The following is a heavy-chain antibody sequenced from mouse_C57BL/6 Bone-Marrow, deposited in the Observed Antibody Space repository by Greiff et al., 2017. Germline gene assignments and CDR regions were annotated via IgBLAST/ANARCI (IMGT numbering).Heavy chain of an antibody. Sequence: QVQLQQSGAELVRPGSSVKLSCKASGYTFTSYWMDWVKQRPGKGLEWIGNIYPSDSETHYNQKFKDKATLTVDKSSSTAYMQLSSLTSEDAAVYYCAGGNYGGFAYWGQGTLVTVSA. CDR2: IYPSDSET. CDR1: GYTFTSYW. V-gene: IGHV1-61*01. CDR3: AGGNYGGFAY. J-gene: IGHJ3*01. D-gene: IGHD2-1*01.